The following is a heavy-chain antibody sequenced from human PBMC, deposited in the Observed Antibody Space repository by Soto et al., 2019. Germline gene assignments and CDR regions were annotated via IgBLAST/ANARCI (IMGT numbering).Heavy chain of an antibody. CDR2: INPSGGST. Sequence: GASVKVSCKASGYTFTSYYMHWVRQAPGQGLEWMGIINPSGGSTSYAQKFQGRVTMTRDTSTSTVYMELSSLRSEDTAVYYCARGAGYYDSSGYSVSDDAFDIWGQGTMVTVSS. D-gene: IGHD3-22*01. CDR3: ARGAGYYDSSGYSVSDDAFDI. V-gene: IGHV1-46*01. J-gene: IGHJ3*02. CDR1: GYTFTSYY.